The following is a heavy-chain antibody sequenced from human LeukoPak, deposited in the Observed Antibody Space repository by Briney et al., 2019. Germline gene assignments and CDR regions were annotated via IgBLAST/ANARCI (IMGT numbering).Heavy chain of an antibody. D-gene: IGHD2-2*03. CDR3: ARDRPSFGYCSSTSCYYHDY. CDR1: GYTFTSYY. J-gene: IGHJ4*02. CDR2: INPSGGST. Sequence: ASVKVSCKASGYTFTSYYMHWVRQAPGQGLEWMGIINPSGGSTSYAQKFQGRVTITADESTSTAYMELSSLRSEDTAVYYCARDRPSFGYCSSTSCYYHDYWGQGTLVTVSS. V-gene: IGHV1-46*01.